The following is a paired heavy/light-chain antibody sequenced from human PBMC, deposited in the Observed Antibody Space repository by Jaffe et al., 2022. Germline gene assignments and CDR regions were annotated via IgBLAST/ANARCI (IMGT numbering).Light chain of an antibody. J-gene: IGKJ3*01. V-gene: IGKV3-15*01. CDR2: GAS. CDR3: QQYNNWPPLFT. CDR1: QSVSSN. Sequence: EIVMTQSPATLSVSPGERATLSCRASQSVSSNLAWYQQKPGQAPRLLIYGASTRATGIPARFSGSGSGTEFTLTISSLQSEDFAVYYCQQYNNWPPLFTFGPGTKVDIK.
Heavy chain of an antibody. Sequence: QVQLQESGPGLVKPSETLSLTCAVSGYSISSGYYWGWIRQPPGKGLEWIGSIYHSGSTYYNPSLKSRVTISVDTSKNQFSLKLSSVTAADTAVYYCASRIAAADTNYYYYYMDVWGKGTTVTVSS. CDR3: ASRIAAADTNYYYYYMDV. J-gene: IGHJ6*03. V-gene: IGHV4-38-2*01. CDR1: GYSISSGYY. D-gene: IGHD6-13*01. CDR2: IYHSGST.